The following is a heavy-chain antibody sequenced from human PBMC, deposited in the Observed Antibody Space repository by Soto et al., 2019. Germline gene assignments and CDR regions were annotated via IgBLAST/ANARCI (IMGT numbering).Heavy chain of an antibody. CDR2: IVVGSGNT. CDR3: AAPGAFYDILTGYQNYYYGMYV. J-gene: IGHJ6*02. D-gene: IGHD3-9*01. CDR1: GFTFTSSA. Sequence: SVKVSCKASGFTFTSSAVQWVRQARGQRLEWIGWIVVGSGNTNYAQKFQERVTITRDMSTSTAYMELSSLRSEDTALYYCAAPGAFYDILTGYQNYYYGMYVWGQGTTVTVSS. V-gene: IGHV1-58*01.